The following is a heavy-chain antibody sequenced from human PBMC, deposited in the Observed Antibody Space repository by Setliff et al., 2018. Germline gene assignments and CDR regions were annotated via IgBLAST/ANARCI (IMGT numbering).Heavy chain of an antibody. J-gene: IGHJ4*02. V-gene: IGHV1-46*01. CDR3: ARAPLESGYNYGQGHYFDY. Sequence: ASVKVSCKTSGYIFTNYYMHWVRQAPGQGLEWMGIINPSGGYANYAQKFQGRVTMTRDTTTSTVYMELSSLRSEDTAVYYCARAPLESGYNYGQGHYFDYWGQGTLVTVSS. D-gene: IGHD5-18*01. CDR1: GYIFTNYY. CDR2: INPSGGYA.